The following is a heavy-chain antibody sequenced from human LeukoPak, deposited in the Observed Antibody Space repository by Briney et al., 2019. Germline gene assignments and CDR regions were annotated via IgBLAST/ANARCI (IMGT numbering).Heavy chain of an antibody. D-gene: IGHD2-8*01. CDR1: GFTFSSYG. CDR3: AKEVLMVYAPYYFDY. J-gene: IGHJ4*02. V-gene: IGHV3-30*18. Sequence: GGSLRLSCAASGFTFSSYGMHWVRQAPGKGLEWVAVISYDGSNKYYADSVKGRFTISRDNSKNTLYLQMNSLRAEDTAVYYCAKEVLMVYAPYYFDYWGQGTLVTVSS. CDR2: ISYDGSNK.